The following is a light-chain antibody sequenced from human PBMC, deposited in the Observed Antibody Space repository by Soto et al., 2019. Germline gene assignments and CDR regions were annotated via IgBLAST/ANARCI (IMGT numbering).Light chain of an antibody. Sequence: QSALTQPPSASGSPGQSVTISCTGTSSDVGGYNSVPWYQHHPGKAPKLMIYAVSRRPSRVPDRFSGSNSGITASLTDSGLQAQDEANYYCSSYSGSINVVFGGGTKLTLL. CDR3: SSYSGSINVV. V-gene: IGLV2-8*01. CDR1: SSDVGGYNS. CDR2: AVS. J-gene: IGLJ2*01.